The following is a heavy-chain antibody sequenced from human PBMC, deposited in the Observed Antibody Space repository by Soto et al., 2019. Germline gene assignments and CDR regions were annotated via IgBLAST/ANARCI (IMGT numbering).Heavy chain of an antibody. Sequence: GASVKVSCKASGYTFTSYDINWVRQATGQGLEWMGWMNPNSGNTGYAQKFQGRVTMTRNTSISTAYMELSSLRSEDTAVYYCARVFGWNYYYYYMDVWGKGTTVTVSS. V-gene: IGHV1-8*01. J-gene: IGHJ6*03. CDR3: ARVFGWNYYYYYMDV. CDR2: MNPNSGNT. D-gene: IGHD6-19*01. CDR1: GYTFTSYD.